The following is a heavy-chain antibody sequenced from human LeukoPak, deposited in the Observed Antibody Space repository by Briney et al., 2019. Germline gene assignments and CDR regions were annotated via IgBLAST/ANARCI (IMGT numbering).Heavy chain of an antibody. V-gene: IGHV4-61*02. J-gene: IGHJ6*03. D-gene: IGHD6-13*01. CDR2: IYTSGST. CDR1: RGSISSGSYY. CDR3: ARRLAAAGPDYYYYYYYMDV. Sequence: SQTLSLTCTVSRGSISSGSYYWSWIRQPAGKGLEWIGRIYTSGSTNYNPSLKSRVTISVDTSKNQFSLKLSSVTAADTAVYYCARRLAAAGPDYYYYYYYMDVWGKGTTVTVSS.